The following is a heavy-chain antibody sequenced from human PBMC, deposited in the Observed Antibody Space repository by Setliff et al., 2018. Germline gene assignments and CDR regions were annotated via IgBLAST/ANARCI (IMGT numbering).Heavy chain of an antibody. CDR1: GFSLSTDGVS. Sequence: PTQTLTLTCTFSGFSLSTDGVSVGWIRQPPGKALEWLALIYWDDDKRYSPSLKSRLTITKDTSKNQVVLTMTNMDPVDTATYYCARSPTLYYGSGSYYTAFDIWGQGTMVTVSS. CDR3: ARSPTLYYGSGSYYTAFDI. V-gene: IGHV2-5*02. J-gene: IGHJ3*02. D-gene: IGHD3-10*01. CDR2: IYWDDDK.